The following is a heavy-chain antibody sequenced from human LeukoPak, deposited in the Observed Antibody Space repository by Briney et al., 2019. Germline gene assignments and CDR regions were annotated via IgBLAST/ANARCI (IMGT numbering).Heavy chain of an antibody. CDR3: ARDVRSLVRGYYESPRDY. J-gene: IGHJ4*02. D-gene: IGHD3-22*01. V-gene: IGHV1-2*02. Sequence: ASVKVSCKASGYTFTGYYMHWVRQAPGQGLEWMGWINPNSGGTNYAQKFQGRVTMTRDTSISTAYMELSRLRSDDTAVYYCARDVRSLVRGYYESPRDYWGQGTLVTVSS. CDR2: INPNSGGT. CDR1: GYTFTGYY.